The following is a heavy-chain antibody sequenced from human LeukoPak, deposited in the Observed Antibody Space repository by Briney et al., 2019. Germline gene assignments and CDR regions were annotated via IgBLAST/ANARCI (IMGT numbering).Heavy chain of an antibody. CDR3: ARCKARYDYVWGSYRYDYYYYMDV. J-gene: IGHJ6*03. CDR1: GFTFSDYY. Sequence: PGGSLRLSCAASGFTFSDYYMSWVRQAPGKGLEWVANIKQDGSEKYYVDSVKGRFTISRDNAKNSLYLQMNSLRAEDTAVYYCARCKARYDYVWGSYRYDYYYYMDVWGKGTTVTVSS. V-gene: IGHV3-7*01. D-gene: IGHD3-16*02. CDR2: IKQDGSEK.